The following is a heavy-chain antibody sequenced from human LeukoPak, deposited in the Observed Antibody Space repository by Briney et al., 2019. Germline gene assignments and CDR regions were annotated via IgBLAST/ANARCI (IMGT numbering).Heavy chain of an antibody. Sequence: GESLKISCEGSGYSFSNYWIGWVRQMPGKGLEWMGIIYPGDYETRYSPSFQGLVTISVDKSISSAYLQWSSLKASDTAMYYCAIPPGYCGNDCSFDHWGQGTLVTVSS. D-gene: IGHD2-21*02. CDR2: IYPGDYET. CDR3: AIPPGYCGNDCSFDH. CDR1: GYSFSNYW. V-gene: IGHV5-51*01. J-gene: IGHJ4*02.